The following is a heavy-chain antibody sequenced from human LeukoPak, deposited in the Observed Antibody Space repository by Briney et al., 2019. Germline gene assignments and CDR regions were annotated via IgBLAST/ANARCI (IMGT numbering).Heavy chain of an antibody. CDR3: AKGTSIGDYYDSSGYYGTTFDY. CDR2: ISWNSGSI. J-gene: IGHJ4*02. CDR1: GFTFDDYA. V-gene: IGHV3-9*01. D-gene: IGHD3-22*01. Sequence: GGSLRLSCAASGFTFDDYAMHWVRQAPGKGLEWVSGISWNSGSIGYADSVKGRFTISRDNAKNSLYLQMNSLRAEDTALYYCAKGTSIGDYYDSSGYYGTTFDYWGQGTLVTVSS.